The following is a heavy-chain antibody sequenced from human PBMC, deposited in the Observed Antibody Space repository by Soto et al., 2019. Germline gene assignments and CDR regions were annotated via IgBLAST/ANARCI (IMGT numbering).Heavy chain of an antibody. D-gene: IGHD2-21*01. V-gene: IGHV4-39*01. J-gene: IGHJ5*02. Sequence: QVQLQESGPGLAKPSETLSLTCTVSGGSISSSKYYWVWIRQPPGKGLEWIGSVYYSGDTYYNPSLNSRLTMSIHTSKNQFSLNLTSVTAADTAIYYCARQPMAIGALVTANWFDPWGQGTLVTVSS. CDR2: VYYSGDT. CDR3: ARQPMAIGALVTANWFDP. CDR1: GGSISSSKYY.